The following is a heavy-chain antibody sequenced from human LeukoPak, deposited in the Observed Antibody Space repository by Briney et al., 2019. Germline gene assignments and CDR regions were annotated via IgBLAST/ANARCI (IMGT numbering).Heavy chain of an antibody. CDR2: ISGSGSYT. J-gene: IGHJ6*04. D-gene: IGHD3-10*02. CDR1: GFTVSDYS. Sequence: GGSLRLSCAASGFTVSDYSMSWVRQAPGKGLEWVSAISGSGSYTDYADSVKGRFTISKDNSKSTLYMRMNSLRAEDTAVYYCAELGITMIGGVWGKGTTDTISS. V-gene: IGHV3-23*01. CDR3: AELGITMIGGV.